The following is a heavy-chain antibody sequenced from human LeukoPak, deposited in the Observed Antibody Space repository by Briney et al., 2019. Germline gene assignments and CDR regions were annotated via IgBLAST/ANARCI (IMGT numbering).Heavy chain of an antibody. J-gene: IGHJ4*02. CDR3: ARRDCSGGSCYHTPFGY. CDR2: IYPGDSDT. V-gene: IGHV5-51*01. Sequence: GESLKISCKGSGYTFTTYWIAWVRQMPGKGLEWMGIIYPGDSDTRYSPSFQGQVTISADKSISTAYLQWSSLKASDTAMYYCARRDCSGGSCYHTPFGYWGQGTLVTVSS. D-gene: IGHD2-15*01. CDR1: GYTFTTYW.